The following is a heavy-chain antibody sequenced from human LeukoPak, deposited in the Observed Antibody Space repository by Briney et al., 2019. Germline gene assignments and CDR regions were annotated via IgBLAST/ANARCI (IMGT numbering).Heavy chain of an antibody. CDR2: IKQDGSEK. D-gene: IGHD6-19*01. CDR3: ARDCYSSGSDY. V-gene: IGHV3-7*01. J-gene: IGHJ4*02. Sequence: GGYLRLSCAASGFTFSSYWMSWVRRAPGKGLEWVANIKQDGSEKYYVDSVKGRFTISRDNAKNSLYLQMNSLRAEDTAVYYCARDCYSSGSDYWGQGTLVTVSS. CDR1: GFTFSSYW.